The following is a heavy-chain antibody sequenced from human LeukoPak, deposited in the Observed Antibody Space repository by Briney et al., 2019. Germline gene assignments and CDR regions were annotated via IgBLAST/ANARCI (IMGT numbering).Heavy chain of an antibody. V-gene: IGHV3-7*01. J-gene: IGHJ5*02. CDR1: GFTFSSYW. CDR2: IKQDGSEK. D-gene: IGHD3-10*01. Sequence: RTGGSLRLSCAASGFTFSSYWMSWVRQAPGKGLEWVANIKQDGSEKYYVDSVKGRFAISRDNAKNSLYLQMNSLRAEDTAVYYCARVLTMVRGVIIHNWLDPWGQGTLVTVSS. CDR3: ARVLTMVRGVIIHNWLDP.